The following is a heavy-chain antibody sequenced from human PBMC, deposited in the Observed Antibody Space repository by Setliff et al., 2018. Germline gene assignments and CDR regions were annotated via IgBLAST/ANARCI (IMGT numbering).Heavy chain of an antibody. Sequence: ASVKVSCKTSGFNFITYGFSWVRQAPGQGLEWMGWISPYSGETNNAQKFQDRLSVTADTSSKTIYMELRSLTSDDTAVYYCARSPPNRGVGQGHHMDVWGKGTTVTVSS. CDR1: GFNFITYG. CDR2: ISPYSGET. CDR3: ARSPPNRGVGQGHHMDV. D-gene: IGHD1-26*01. V-gene: IGHV1-18*01. J-gene: IGHJ6*03.